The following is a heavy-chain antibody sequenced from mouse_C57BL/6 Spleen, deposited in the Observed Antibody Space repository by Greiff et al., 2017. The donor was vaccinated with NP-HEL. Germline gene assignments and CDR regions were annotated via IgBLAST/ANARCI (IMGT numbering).Heavy chain of an antibody. CDR3: AREDY. V-gene: IGHV1-59*01. CDR1: GYTFTSYW. Sequence: QVQLQQPGAELVRPGTSVKLSCKASGYTFTSYWMHWVKQRPGQGLEWIGVIDPSDSYTNYNQKFKGKATLTVDTSSSTAYMQLSSLTSEDSAVYNCAREDYWGQGTTLTVSS. J-gene: IGHJ2*01. CDR2: IDPSDSYT.